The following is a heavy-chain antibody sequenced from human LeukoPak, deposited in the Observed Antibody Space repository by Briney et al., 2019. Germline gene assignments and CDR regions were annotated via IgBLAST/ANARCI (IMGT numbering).Heavy chain of an antibody. CDR1: GFTFSNYA. V-gene: IGHV3-23*01. Sequence: GGSLRLSCAASGFTFSNYAMSWVRQAPGKGLEWVSGISGSGVNTYYADSVKGRFTISRDNPKNTLYLQMNSLRAEDTAVYYCAKDQLTTVTTRFDYWGQGTLVTVSS. J-gene: IGHJ4*02. D-gene: IGHD4-11*01. CDR3: AKDQLTTVTTRFDY. CDR2: ISGSGVNT.